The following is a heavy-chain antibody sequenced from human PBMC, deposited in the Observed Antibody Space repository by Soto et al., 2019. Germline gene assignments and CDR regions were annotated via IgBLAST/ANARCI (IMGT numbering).Heavy chain of an antibody. CDR1: GFAFRDCY. D-gene: IGHD5-12*01. Sequence: GGSLRLSWAASGFAFRDCYRSWIRQAPGKGLEWVSYISSSGSTIYYADSVKGRFTISRDNAKNSLYLQMNSLRAEDTAVYYCARALHSGYDWGYYFDYWGQGTLVTVSS. V-gene: IGHV3-11*01. J-gene: IGHJ4*02. CDR3: ARALHSGYDWGYYFDY. CDR2: ISSSGSTI.